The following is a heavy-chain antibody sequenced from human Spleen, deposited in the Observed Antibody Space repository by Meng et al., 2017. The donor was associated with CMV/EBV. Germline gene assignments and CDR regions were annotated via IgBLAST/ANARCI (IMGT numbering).Heavy chain of an antibody. Sequence: GESLKISCAASGFTFRSFGMSWVRQAPGKGLEWVSGISGSENTFYADSVKGLFTISRHNSKNMVYLQMNILRVEDTAVYFRAKFSDFWSTTYLLDRFPDYWGQGTLVTVSS. CDR2: ISGSENT. CDR1: GFTFRSFG. J-gene: IGHJ4*02. CDR3: AKFSDFWSTTYLLDRFPDY. D-gene: IGHD3-3*01. V-gene: IGHV3-23*01.